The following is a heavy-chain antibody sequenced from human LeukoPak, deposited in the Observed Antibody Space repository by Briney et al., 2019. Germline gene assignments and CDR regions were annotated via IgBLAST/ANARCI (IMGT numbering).Heavy chain of an antibody. CDR3: ARAPVKHVLKKNCSGGSCYPYWFDP. CDR1: GYTFTSYA. V-gene: IGHV1-8*01. D-gene: IGHD2-15*01. Sequence: ASVKVSCKASGYTFTSYAINWVRQATGQGLERMGWMNPNSGNTGYAQKFQGRVTMTRNTSISTAYMELSSLRSEDTAVYYCARAPVKHVLKKNCSGGSCYPYWFDPWSQGTLVTVSS. J-gene: IGHJ5*02. CDR2: MNPNSGNT.